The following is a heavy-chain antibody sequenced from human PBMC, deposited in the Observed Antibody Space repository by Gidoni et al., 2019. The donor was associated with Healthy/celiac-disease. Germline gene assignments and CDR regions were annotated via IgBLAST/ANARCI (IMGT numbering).Heavy chain of an antibody. V-gene: IGHV4-31*03. D-gene: IGHD2-21*02. CDR3: ARTSVVVTATIWFDY. CDR2: IYYSGRT. J-gene: IGHJ4*02. CDR1: GGSISSGGYY. Sequence: QVQLQESGPGLVKPSQTLSLTCTVSGGSISSGGYYWSWIRQHPGKGLEWIGYIYYSGRTYYNPYLKSRVTISVDTSKNQFSLKLSSVTAADTAVYYCARTSVVVTATIWFDYWGQGTLVTVSS.